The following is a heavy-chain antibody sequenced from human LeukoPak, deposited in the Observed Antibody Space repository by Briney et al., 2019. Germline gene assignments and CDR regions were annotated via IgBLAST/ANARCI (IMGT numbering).Heavy chain of an antibody. CDR2: IYYSGST. D-gene: IGHD1-14*01. CDR1: GGSIGSYY. J-gene: IGHJ3*02. V-gene: IGHV4-59*01. Sequence: SETLSLTCTVSGGSIGSYYWSWIRQPPGKGLEWIGYIYYSGSTNYNPSLKSRVTISVDTSKSQFSLKLSSVTAADTAVYYCARDGRGTLGAFDIWGQGTMVTVSS. CDR3: ARDGRGTLGAFDI.